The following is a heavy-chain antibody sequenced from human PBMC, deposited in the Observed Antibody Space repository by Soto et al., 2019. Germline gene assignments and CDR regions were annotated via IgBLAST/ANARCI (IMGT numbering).Heavy chain of an antibody. Sequence: PSQTLSLTCTVSGASVGSLNYYWSWIRQPPGKELEWIGYIYYSGGTNYNPSLKSRVTLSVDTSKNQFSLKLSSVTAADTAVYYCARGPPMTTVSISPWFDPWGQGTLVTVSS. V-gene: IGHV4-61*01. J-gene: IGHJ5*02. D-gene: IGHD4-4*01. CDR3: ARGPPMTTVSISPWFDP. CDR2: IYYSGGT. CDR1: GASVGSLNYY.